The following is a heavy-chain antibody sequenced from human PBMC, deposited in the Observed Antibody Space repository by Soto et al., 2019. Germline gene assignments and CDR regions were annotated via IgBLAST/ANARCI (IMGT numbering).Heavy chain of an antibody. CDR2: INHSGST. J-gene: IGHJ6*02. CDR1: GGSFSGYY. D-gene: IGHD6-6*01. Sequence: QVQLQQWGAGLLKPSETLSLTCAVYGGSFSGYYWSCIRQPPGKGLEWIGEINHSGSTNYNPSLKRRVTISVDTSKNQFSLKLGSVTAADTAVYYCARGSNYYYYGMDVWGQGTTVTVSS. CDR3: ARGSNYYYYGMDV. V-gene: IGHV4-34*01.